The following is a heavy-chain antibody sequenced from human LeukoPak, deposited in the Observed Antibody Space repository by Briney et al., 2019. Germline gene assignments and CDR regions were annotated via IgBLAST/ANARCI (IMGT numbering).Heavy chain of an antibody. CDR2: ISGGGGST. CDR3: AKAGSGYSYFDH. Sequence: GGSLRLSCAASGVILSGYAMSWVRQAPGKGLEWVSGISGGGGSTYYADSGKGRFAISRDNSKTRLLLQMNSLSAEDTAVYDCAKAGSGYSYFDHWGQGTLVTVSS. J-gene: IGHJ4*02. CDR1: GVILSGYA. V-gene: IGHV3-23*01. D-gene: IGHD3-22*01.